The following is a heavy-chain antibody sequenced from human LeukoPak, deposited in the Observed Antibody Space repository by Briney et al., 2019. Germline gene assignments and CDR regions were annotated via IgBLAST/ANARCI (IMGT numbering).Heavy chain of an antibody. Sequence: GGSLRLSCAASGFTFDDYAMHWVRQAPGKGLEWVSGISWNSGSIGYADSVKGRFTISRDNAKNSLYLQMNNLRAEDMALYYCAKDIFPNYGSGSYYDYWGQGTLVTVSS. CDR3: AKDIFPNYGSGSYYDY. V-gene: IGHV3-9*03. D-gene: IGHD3-10*01. J-gene: IGHJ4*02. CDR1: GFTFDDYA. CDR2: ISWNSGSI.